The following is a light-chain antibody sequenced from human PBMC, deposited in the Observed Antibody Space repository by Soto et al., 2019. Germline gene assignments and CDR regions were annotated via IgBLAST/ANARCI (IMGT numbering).Light chain of an antibody. CDR2: EIS. J-gene: IGLJ2*01. CDR1: NSDVGGNND. Sequence: QPALTHPPSASGSPAQTVTLSCSGTNSDVGGNNDVSWYQQPAGEAHNLMIYEISRRPAVVADLFCGSKSGNTALLTVAGLQAEDEADYYGSSYAGINNVVFGGGTKVTVL. V-gene: IGLV2-8*01. CDR3: SSYAGINNVV.